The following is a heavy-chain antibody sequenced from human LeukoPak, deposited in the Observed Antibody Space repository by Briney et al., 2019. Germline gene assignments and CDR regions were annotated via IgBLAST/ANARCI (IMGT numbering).Heavy chain of an antibody. D-gene: IGHD6-13*01. V-gene: IGHV1-2*02. J-gene: IGHJ4*02. CDR1: GYTLTELS. Sequence: GASVKVSCKVSGYTLTELSMHWVRQAPGQGLEWMGWINPNSGGTNYAQKFQGRVTMTRDTSISTAYMELSRLRSDDTAVYYCARASVAAAGYYFDYWGQGTLVTVSS. CDR2: INPNSGGT. CDR3: ARASVAAAGYYFDY.